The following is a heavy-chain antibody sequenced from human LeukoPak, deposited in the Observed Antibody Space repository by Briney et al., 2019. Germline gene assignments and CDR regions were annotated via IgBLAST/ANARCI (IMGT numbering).Heavy chain of an antibody. CDR1: GCSFNTSW. Sequence: GEAPKISCRGAGCSFNTSWIGWVRQMPGKGLEWMGIIYTRHSDTSYSPSFQRQVTISADKPISTAYLQWSSLKASDTAMYYCARLLSTQVVYWGQGTLVTVSS. J-gene: IGHJ4*02. D-gene: IGHD2/OR15-2a*01. V-gene: IGHV5-51*01. CDR3: ARLLSTQVVY. CDR2: IYTRHSDT.